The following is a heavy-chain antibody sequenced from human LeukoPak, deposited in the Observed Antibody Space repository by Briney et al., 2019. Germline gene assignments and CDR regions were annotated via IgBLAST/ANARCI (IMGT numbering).Heavy chain of an antibody. D-gene: IGHD1-26*01. CDR2: IYRGETT. J-gene: IGHJ4*02. CDR1: GGSINNYW. Sequence: SETLPLTYSVSGGSINNYWWSWIRQPPGKGLEWIGYIYRGETTNYNPSLKSRVTMSVDSSNNQFSLKLSSVTAADTAVFYCARENTGSYREFDYWGQGTLVTVSS. V-gene: IGHV4-59*12. CDR3: ARENTGSYREFDY.